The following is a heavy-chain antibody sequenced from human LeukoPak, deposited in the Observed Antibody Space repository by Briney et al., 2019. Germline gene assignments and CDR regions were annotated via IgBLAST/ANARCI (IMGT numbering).Heavy chain of an antibody. CDR3: ARLEGTSWTGFWLDP. Sequence: SETLSLTCAVIGGSFNGYSWTWLRKAPGKGLEWIGDIDHGGNTRYTPSLKSRLIISVDTSNQQFSLSLRSATAADTAVYYCARLEGTSWTGFWLDPWGQGTLVTVSS. D-gene: IGHD3/OR15-3a*01. V-gene: IGHV4-34*01. CDR2: IDHGGNT. J-gene: IGHJ5*02. CDR1: GGSFNGYS.